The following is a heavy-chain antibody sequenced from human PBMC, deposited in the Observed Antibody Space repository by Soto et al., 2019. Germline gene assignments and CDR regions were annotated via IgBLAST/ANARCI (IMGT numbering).Heavy chain of an antibody. J-gene: IGHJ5*02. V-gene: IGHV1-69*13. Sequence: SVKVSCKASGGTFSSYAISWVRQAPGQGLEWMGGIIPIFGTANYAQKFQGRVTITADESTSTAYMELSSLRSEDTVVYYCASLHCTNGVCSNRNWFDPWGQGTLVTVSS. CDR2: IIPIFGTA. D-gene: IGHD2-8*01. CDR3: ASLHCTNGVCSNRNWFDP. CDR1: GGTFSSYA.